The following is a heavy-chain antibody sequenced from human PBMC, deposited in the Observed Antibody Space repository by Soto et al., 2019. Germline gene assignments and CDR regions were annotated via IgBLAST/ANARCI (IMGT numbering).Heavy chain of an antibody. J-gene: IGHJ6*02. CDR1: GFMFTRFC. V-gene: IGHV3-7*03. D-gene: IGHD4-4*01. Sequence: EMQLVESGGGLVQPGGSLRLSCAASGFMFTRFCMTWVRQAPGKGLEWVANIRQDGSEKYYVDSVKDRFTISRDNAENSLYLHMTSVRAEDTAVYYCARAPCDYSSYGGPFRDRYGMDVWGQGTKVTVSS. CDR2: IRQDGSEK. CDR3: ARAPCDYSSYGGPFRDRYGMDV.